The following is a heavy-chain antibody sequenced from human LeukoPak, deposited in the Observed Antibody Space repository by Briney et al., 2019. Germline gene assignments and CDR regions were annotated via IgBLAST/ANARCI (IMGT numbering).Heavy chain of an antibody. CDR3: ARSCSGGSCYYYYYMDV. V-gene: IGHV3-23*01. CDR1: GFTFSRSA. CDR2: ISGSGGST. J-gene: IGHJ6*03. D-gene: IGHD2-15*01. Sequence: GGSLRLSCTASGFTFSRSAMNWVRQAPGKGLEWVSAISGSGGSTYYADSVKGRFTISRDNSKNTLYLQMNSLRAEDTAVYYCARSCSGGSCYYYYYMDVWGKGTTVTVSS.